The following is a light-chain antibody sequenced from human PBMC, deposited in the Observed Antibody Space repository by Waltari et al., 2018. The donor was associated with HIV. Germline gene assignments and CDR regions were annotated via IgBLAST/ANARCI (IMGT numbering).Light chain of an antibody. Sequence: QSALTQPASVSGSPGQSITISCTGTSSDVGGYNYVSWYQQHPGKAPKLMIYDGRKRPSGVSNRFSGSKSGNTASLTISGLQAEDEADYYCSSYTTSSGIFGTGTKVTVL. CDR2: DGR. V-gene: IGLV2-14*01. CDR1: SSDVGGYNY. CDR3: SSYTTSSGI. J-gene: IGLJ1*01.